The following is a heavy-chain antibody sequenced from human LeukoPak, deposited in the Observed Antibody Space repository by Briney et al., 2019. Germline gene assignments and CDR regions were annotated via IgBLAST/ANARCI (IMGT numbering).Heavy chain of an antibody. CDR2: ISAYNGNT. D-gene: IGHD2-2*01. CDR1: GYTFIRYG. Sequence: ASVKVSCKASGYTFIRYGITWVRQAPGQGLEWMGWISAYNGNTRYAQKFQGRVTMTTDTSTSTAYMELRSLRSDDTAVYYCARDNSAVSECSSTSCFHFGYWGQGALVTVSS. CDR3: ARDNSAVSECSSTSCFHFGY. J-gene: IGHJ4*02. V-gene: IGHV1-18*01.